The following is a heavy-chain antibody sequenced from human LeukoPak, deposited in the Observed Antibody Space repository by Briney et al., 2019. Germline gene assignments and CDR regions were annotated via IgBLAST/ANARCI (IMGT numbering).Heavy chain of an antibody. CDR3: ARDLYGSRDDAFDI. V-gene: IGHV4-59*01. Sequence: SETLSLTCTVSGGSISSYYWRWIRQPPGRALEWIVYIYYSGSTNYNPSLKSRVTISVDTSKNQFSLKLSSVTAADTAVYYCARDLYGSRDDAFDIWGQGIMVTVS. J-gene: IGHJ3*02. CDR1: GGSISSYY. D-gene: IGHD3-10*01. CDR2: IYYSGST.